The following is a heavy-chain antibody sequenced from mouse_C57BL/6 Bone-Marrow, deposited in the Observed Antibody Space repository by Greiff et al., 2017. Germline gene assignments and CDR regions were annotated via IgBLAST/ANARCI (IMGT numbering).Heavy chain of an antibody. CDR3: ARIGNYSYAMDY. CDR2: FYPGDGVT. D-gene: IGHD2-1*01. J-gene: IGHJ4*01. V-gene: IGHV1-82*01. CDR1: AYAFSSSW. Sequence: QVQLQQSGPELVKPGASVKISCKASAYAFSSSWMNWVKQRPGKGLEWIGRFYPGDGVTNYNGKFKGKATLTAEKTSSTAYMQLSSLTSEDAAVYYCARIGNYSYAMDYWGQGTSVTVSS.